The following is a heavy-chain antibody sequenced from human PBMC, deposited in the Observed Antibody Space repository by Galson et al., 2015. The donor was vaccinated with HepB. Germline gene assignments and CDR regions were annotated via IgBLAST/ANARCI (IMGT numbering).Heavy chain of an antibody. J-gene: IGHJ4*02. CDR3: ARDYGGNLLDH. V-gene: IGHV3-64*01. CDR2: ISTNGGST. D-gene: IGHD4-23*01. CDR1: GFTFNSYA. Sequence: LRLSCAASGFTFNSYAMHWVRQAPGKGLEYVSGISTNGGSTYYANSVKGRFTISRDRSKNTLYLQMDSLRVEDMAVYYCARDYGGNLLDHWGQGTLVTVSS.